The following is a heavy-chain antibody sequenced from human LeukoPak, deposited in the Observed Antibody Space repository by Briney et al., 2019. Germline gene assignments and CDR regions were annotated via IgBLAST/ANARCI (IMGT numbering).Heavy chain of an antibody. J-gene: IGHJ4*02. V-gene: IGHV1-69*04. CDR1: GGTFSTSA. CDR2: IIPVLNIT. Sequence: SVKVSCKTSGGTFSTSAITWVRQAPGQGLEWMGRIIPVLNITTYAQRFQGRVTITADTSTSTVYMELSSLRSEETAVYYCARADGYNLYYFDYWGQGTLVTVSS. D-gene: IGHD5-24*01. CDR3: ARADGYNLYYFDY.